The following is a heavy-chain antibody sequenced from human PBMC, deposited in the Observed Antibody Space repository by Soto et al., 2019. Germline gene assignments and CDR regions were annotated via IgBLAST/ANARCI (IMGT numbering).Heavy chain of an antibody. CDR1: GYSFTSYW. CDR2: IDPSDSYT. V-gene: IGHV5-10-1*01. Sequence: PGESLKISCKGSGYSFTSYWISWVRQMPGKGLEWMGRIDPSDSYTNYSPSFQGHVTISADKSISTAYLQWSSLKASDTAMYYCARRALGYCSGGSCYRYYGMDVWGQGTTVTVSS. CDR3: ARRALGYCSGGSCYRYYGMDV. J-gene: IGHJ6*02. D-gene: IGHD2-15*01.